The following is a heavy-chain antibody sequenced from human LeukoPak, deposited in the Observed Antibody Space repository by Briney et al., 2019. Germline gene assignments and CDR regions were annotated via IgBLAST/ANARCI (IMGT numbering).Heavy chain of an antibody. V-gene: IGHV3-53*01. D-gene: IGHD3-22*01. Sequence: PGGSLRLSCAASGFTVISNYMSWVRQAPGKGLEGVSVIYSGGDTYYADSVKGRFTISRDSSKNTAYLQMNSLRAEDTALYYCARQDSGGHYNLIDYWGQGTLVTVSS. CDR2: IYSGGDT. J-gene: IGHJ4*02. CDR3: ARQDSGGHYNLIDY. CDR1: GFTVISNY.